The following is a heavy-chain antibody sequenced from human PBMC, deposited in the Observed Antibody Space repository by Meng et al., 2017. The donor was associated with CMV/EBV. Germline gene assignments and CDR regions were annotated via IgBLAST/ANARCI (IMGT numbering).Heavy chain of an antibody. CDR1: GYTFTSYG. CDR3: ARDQVQAKVVPASDYYGMDV. V-gene: IGHV1-18*01. Sequence: ASVTVSCKASGYTFTSYGISWVRQAPGQGLEWMGWISAYNGNTNYAQKLQGRVTMTTDTSTSTAYMELRSLRSDDTAVYYCARDQVQAKVVPASDYYGMDVWGQGTTVTVSS. J-gene: IGHJ6*02. D-gene: IGHD2-2*01. CDR2: ISAYNGNT.